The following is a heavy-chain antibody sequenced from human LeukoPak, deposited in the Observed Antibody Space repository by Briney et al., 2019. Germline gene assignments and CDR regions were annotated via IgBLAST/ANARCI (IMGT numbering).Heavy chain of an antibody. D-gene: IGHD5-24*01. CDR3: ANTERWLHWDN. J-gene: IGHJ4*02. CDR2: ISNSGST. Sequence: SETLSLTCTVSGGSISSSYWGWIRQPPGKGLEWIGHISNSGSTNYNPSLKSRVTISLDTSKSQFSLRLSSVTAADTAVYYCANTERWLHWDNWGQGSLVTVSS. V-gene: IGHV4-59*08. CDR1: GGSISSSY.